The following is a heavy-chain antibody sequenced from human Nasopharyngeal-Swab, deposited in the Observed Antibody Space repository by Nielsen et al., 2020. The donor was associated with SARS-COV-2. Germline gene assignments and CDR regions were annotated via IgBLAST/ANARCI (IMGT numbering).Heavy chain of an antibody. V-gene: IGHV1-18*01. D-gene: IGHD3-10*01. CDR3: ARNPFRDHLLWFGELLMFDH. CDR2: ISAYNGNT. CDR1: GYTFGSYG. Sequence: ASVKVSCKGSGYTFGSYGISWVRQAPGQGLEWVGWISAYNGNTNYAQKFQGRATMTTDISTSTAYMELRSLRSDDTAVYYCARNPFRDHLLWFGELLMFDHWGKGTLVTVSS. J-gene: IGHJ4*02.